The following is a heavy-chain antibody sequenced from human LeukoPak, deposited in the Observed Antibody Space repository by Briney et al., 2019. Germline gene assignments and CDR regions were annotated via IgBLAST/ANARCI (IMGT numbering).Heavy chain of an antibody. V-gene: IGHV1-18*01. J-gene: IGHJ4*02. CDR1: GYTFTSYG. D-gene: IGHD2-2*01. CDR3: ARDLYRSVPAAFDY. CDR2: ISAYNGNT. Sequence: ASVKVSCKASGYTFTSYGISWVRQAPGQGLEWMGWISAYNGNTNYAQKLQGRVTMTTDTSTSTAYMELRSLRSDDTAVYYCARDLYRSVPAAFDYWGQGTLVTVSS.